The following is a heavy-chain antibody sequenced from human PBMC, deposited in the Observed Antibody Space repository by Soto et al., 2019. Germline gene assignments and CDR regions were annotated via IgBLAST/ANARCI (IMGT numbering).Heavy chain of an antibody. D-gene: IGHD3-22*01. Sequence: ASVKVSCKASGYTFTGYYMHWVRQAPGQGLEWMGWINPNSGGTNYAQKLQGRVTMTTDTSTSTAYMELRSLRSDDTAVYYCARADDSSGYYEDWYFDYWGQGTLVTVSS. CDR3: ARADDSSGYYEDWYFDY. CDR1: GYTFTGYY. CDR2: INPNSGGT. V-gene: IGHV1-2*02. J-gene: IGHJ4*02.